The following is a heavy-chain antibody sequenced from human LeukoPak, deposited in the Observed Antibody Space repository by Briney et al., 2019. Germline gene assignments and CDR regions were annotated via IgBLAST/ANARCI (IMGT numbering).Heavy chain of an antibody. CDR1: GFTFSSYA. CDR2: ISGSGGST. J-gene: IGHJ6*02. Sequence: SGGSLRLSCAASGFTFSSYAMSWVRQAPGKGLEWVSAISGSGGSTYYADSVKGRFTISRDNSKNSLYLQMNSLRTEDTALYYCAKDMGDSSVVYGMDVWGQGTTVTVSS. CDR3: AKDMGDSSVVYGMDV. D-gene: IGHD3-22*01. V-gene: IGHV3-23*01.